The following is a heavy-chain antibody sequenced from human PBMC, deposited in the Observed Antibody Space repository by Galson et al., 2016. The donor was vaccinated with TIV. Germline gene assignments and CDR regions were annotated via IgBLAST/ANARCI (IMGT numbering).Heavy chain of an antibody. CDR3: ATIEGGVSSS. CDR2: VYPNSGGA. J-gene: IGHJ5*02. Sequence: SVKVSCKASGYTFTAYYVHWIRQAPGQGLEWMGWVYPNSGGAILAPKFGGRVIMTRDTSINTAYMELTSLTSDDTAVYFCATIEGGVSSSWGRGTLVTVSS. V-gene: IGHV1-2*02. D-gene: IGHD2-8*01. CDR1: GYTFTAYY.